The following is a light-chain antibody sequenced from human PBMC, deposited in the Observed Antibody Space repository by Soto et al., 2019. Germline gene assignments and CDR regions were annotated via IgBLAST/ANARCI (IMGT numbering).Light chain of an antibody. J-gene: IGKJ4*01. CDR2: GAF. CDR1: SSVSIRY. Sequence: EIVLIYSPATLSLSPVERATLSCRAISSVSIRYLAWYQQKPGQAPRLLIYGAFNRATGIPDRFSGSGSGTDFTLTISRLEPEEFAVYYCQQFGNSPPLTFGGGTKVDIK. V-gene: IGKV3-20*01. CDR3: QQFGNSPPLT.